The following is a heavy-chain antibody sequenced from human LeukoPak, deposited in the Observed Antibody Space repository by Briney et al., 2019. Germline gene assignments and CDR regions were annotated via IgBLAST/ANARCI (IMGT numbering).Heavy chain of an antibody. D-gene: IGHD3-9*01. CDR2: ISWNSGSI. CDR3: AKDANYDILTGYPDY. V-gene: IGHV3-9*01. CDR1: GFTFDDYA. Sequence: PGGSLRLSCAASGFTFDDYAMHWVRRAPGKGLEWVSGISWNSGSIGYADSVKGRFTISRDNAKNSLYLQMNSLRAEDTALYYCAKDANYDILTGYPDYWGQGTLVTVSS. J-gene: IGHJ4*02.